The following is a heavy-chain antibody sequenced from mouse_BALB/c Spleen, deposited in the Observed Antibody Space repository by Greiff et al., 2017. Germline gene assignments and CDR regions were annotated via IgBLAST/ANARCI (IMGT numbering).Heavy chain of an antibody. CDR1: GYSITSDYA. Sequence: EVHLVESGPGLVKPSQSLSLTCTVTGYSITSDYAWNWIRQFPGNKLEWMGYISYSGSTSYNPSLKSRISITRDTSKNQFFLQLNSVTTEDTATYYCARGGYDGPYYYAMDYWGQGTSVTVSS. CDR3: ARGGYDGPYYYAMDY. J-gene: IGHJ4*01. V-gene: IGHV3-2*02. D-gene: IGHD2-14*01. CDR2: ISYSGST.